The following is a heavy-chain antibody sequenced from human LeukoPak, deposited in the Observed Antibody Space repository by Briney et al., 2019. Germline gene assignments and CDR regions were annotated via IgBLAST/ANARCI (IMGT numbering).Heavy chain of an antibody. J-gene: IGHJ6*04. CDR2: ISSSGSTI. Sequence: PGGSLRLSCAASGFTFSSYEVNWVRQAPGKGLEWVSYISSSGSTIYYADSVKGRFTISRDNAKNSLYLQMNSLRAEDTAVYYCARERADSEDYYYGMDVWGKGTTVTVSS. V-gene: IGHV3-48*03. CDR1: GFTFSSYE. D-gene: IGHD3-10*01. CDR3: ARERADSEDYYYGMDV.